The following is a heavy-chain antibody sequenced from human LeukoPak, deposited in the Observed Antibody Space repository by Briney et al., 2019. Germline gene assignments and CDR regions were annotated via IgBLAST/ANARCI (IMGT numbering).Heavy chain of an antibody. CDR3: ASGHDYPDAFDI. CDR1: GGSISSYY. J-gene: IGHJ3*02. Sequence: SETLSLTCTVSGGSISSYYWSWIRQPPGKGLEWIGYIYYSGSTNYNPSLKSRVTISVDTSKNQFSLKLSSVTAADTAVYYRASGHDYPDAFDIWGQGTMVTVSS. V-gene: IGHV4-59*01. D-gene: IGHD4-11*01. CDR2: IYYSGST.